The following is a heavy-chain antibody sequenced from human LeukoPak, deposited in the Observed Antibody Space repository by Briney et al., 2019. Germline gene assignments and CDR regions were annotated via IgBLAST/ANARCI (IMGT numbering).Heavy chain of an antibody. V-gene: IGHV3-23*01. CDR2: ISGSGGST. CDR3: AKDLQRRTSQSMGDVFDI. Sequence: PGGSLRLSCAASGFTFSSYAMSWVRQAPGKGLEWVSAISGSGGSTYYADSVKGRFTISRDNSKNTLYLQMNSLRAEDTAVYYCAKDLQRRTSQSMGDVFDIWGRGTMVTVSS. CDR1: GFTFSSYA. D-gene: IGHD2/OR15-2a*01. J-gene: IGHJ3*02.